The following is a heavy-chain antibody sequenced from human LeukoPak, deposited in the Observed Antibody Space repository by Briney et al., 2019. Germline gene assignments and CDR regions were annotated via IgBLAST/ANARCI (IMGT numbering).Heavy chain of an antibody. CDR1: GYTFTSYG. J-gene: IGHJ4*02. D-gene: IGHD3-22*01. CDR2: ISAYNGNT. Sequence: ASVTVSCKASGYTFTSYGISWVRQAPGQGLEWMGWISAYNGNTNYAQKLQGRVTMTTDTSTSTAYMELRSLRSDDTAVYYCARGYYYDSKNYFDYWGQGTLVTVSS. V-gene: IGHV1-18*01. CDR3: ARGYYYDSKNYFDY.